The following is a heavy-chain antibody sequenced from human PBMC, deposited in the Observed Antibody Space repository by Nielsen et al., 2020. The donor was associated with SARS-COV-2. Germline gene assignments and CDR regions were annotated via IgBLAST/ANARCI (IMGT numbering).Heavy chain of an antibody. D-gene: IGHD6-19*01. CDR1: GFTFSNYG. Sequence: GGSLRLSCAASGFTFSNYGMHWVRQAPGKGLEWVAVISYDGSNKYYADSVKGRFTISRDNSKNTLYLQMNSLRAEDTAVYYCAKRSGYTSGWYGDYWGQGTLVTVSS. V-gene: IGHV3-30*18. CDR2: ISYDGSNK. CDR3: AKRSGYTSGWYGDY. J-gene: IGHJ4*02.